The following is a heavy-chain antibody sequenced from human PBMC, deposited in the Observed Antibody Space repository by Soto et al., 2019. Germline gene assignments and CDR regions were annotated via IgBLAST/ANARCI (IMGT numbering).Heavy chain of an antibody. D-gene: IGHD1-1*01. CDR2: ISSSSSTI. CDR1: GFTFSSYS. V-gene: IGHV3-48*02. Sequence: GGSLRLSCAASGFTFSSYSMNWVRQAPGKGLEWVSYISSSSSTIYYADSVKGRFTISRDNAKNSLYLQMNSLRDEDTAVYYCARDLNVHRLTGAPNPQNDDAFDIWGQGTMVTVSS. CDR3: ARDLNVHRLTGAPNPQNDDAFDI. J-gene: IGHJ3*02.